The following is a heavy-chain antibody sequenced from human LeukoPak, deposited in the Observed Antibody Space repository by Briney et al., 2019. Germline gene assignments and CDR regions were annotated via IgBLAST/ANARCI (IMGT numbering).Heavy chain of an antibody. CDR2: ISGDGGST. CDR3: AKGKGRYYGSGSYGRWFDP. V-gene: IGHV3-43*02. D-gene: IGHD3-10*01. J-gene: IGHJ5*02. Sequence: GSLRLSCAASGFTFDDYAMHWVRQAPGKGLEWVSLISGDGGSTYYADSVKGRFTISRDNSKNSLYLQMNSLRTEDTALYYCAKGKGRYYGSGSYGRWFDPWGQGTLVTVSS. CDR1: GFTFDDYA.